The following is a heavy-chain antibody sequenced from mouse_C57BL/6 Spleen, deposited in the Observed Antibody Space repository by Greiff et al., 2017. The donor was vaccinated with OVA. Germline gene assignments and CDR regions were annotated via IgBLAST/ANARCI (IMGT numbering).Heavy chain of an antibody. CDR1: GYSFTGYF. D-gene: IGHD1-1*01. Sequence: ESGPELVKPGDSVKISCKASGYSFTGYFMNWVMQSHGKSLEWIGRINPYNGDTFYNQKFKGKATLTVDKSSSTAHMELRSLTSEDSAVYYCAAITTVNAYWGQGTLVTVSA. CDR3: AAITTVNAY. CDR2: INPYNGDT. V-gene: IGHV1-20*01. J-gene: IGHJ3*01.